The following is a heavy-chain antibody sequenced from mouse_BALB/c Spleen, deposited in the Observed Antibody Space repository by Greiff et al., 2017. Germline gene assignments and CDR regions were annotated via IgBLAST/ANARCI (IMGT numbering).Heavy chain of an antibody. Sequence: EVKLVESGGGLVKPGGSLKLSCAASGFAFSSYDMSWVRQTPEKRLEWVAYISSGGGSTYYPDTVKGRFTISRDNAKNTLYLQMSSLKSEDTAMYYCARIYYGNYAMDYWGQGTSVTVSS. CDR1: GFAFSSYD. J-gene: IGHJ4*01. V-gene: IGHV5-12-1*01. CDR2: ISSGGGST. D-gene: IGHD2-1*01. CDR3: ARIYYGNYAMDY.